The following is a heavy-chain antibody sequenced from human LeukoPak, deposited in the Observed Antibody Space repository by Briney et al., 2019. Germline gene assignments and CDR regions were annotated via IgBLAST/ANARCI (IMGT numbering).Heavy chain of an antibody. CDR2: IMPFLDVA. CDR1: GDTFNDYT. V-gene: IGHV1-69*02. CDR3: ARLGYCVGGHCHPDY. Sequence: SVKVSCKASGDTFNDYTFSWVRQAPGQGLEWMGRIMPFLDVANYAPQFQGRVTLTADKSTSTTYMELSDLKSEDTAVYYCARLGYCVGGHCHPDYWGQGTLVSVSS. D-gene: IGHD2-15*01. J-gene: IGHJ4*02.